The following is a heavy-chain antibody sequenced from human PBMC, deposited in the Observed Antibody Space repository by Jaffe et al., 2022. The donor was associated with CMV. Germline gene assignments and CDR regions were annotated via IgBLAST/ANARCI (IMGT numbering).Heavy chain of an antibody. CDR2: INPSGGST. CDR1: GYTFTRYL. CDR3: AREDSGRYLSDALDI. J-gene: IGHJ3*02. D-gene: IGHD1-26*01. Sequence: QVQLVQSGAEVKKAGASVKVSCKASGYTFTRYLMHWVRQAPGQGLEWMGIINPSGGSTWYAQKFQGRVTMTSDTSTTTVYMELSSLKSEDTAVYYCAREDSGRYLSDALDIWGQGTMVTVSS. V-gene: IGHV1-46*01.